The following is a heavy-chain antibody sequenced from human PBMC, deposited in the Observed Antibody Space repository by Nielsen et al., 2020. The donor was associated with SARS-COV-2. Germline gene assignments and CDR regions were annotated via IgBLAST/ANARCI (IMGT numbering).Heavy chain of an antibody. J-gene: IGHJ3*01. CDR2: ITWNSGNR. Sequence: GGSLRLSCVGSGFTFEDYAMHWIREVPGKGLDWVSGITWNSGNRGYADSVEDRFTISRDNAKNTLYLQMNSLKPADTAFYYCAKDISQSLGAFDLWGQGTMVTVSS. V-gene: IGHV3-9*01. CDR1: GFTFEDYA. D-gene: IGHD3-16*01. CDR3: AKDISQSLGAFDL.